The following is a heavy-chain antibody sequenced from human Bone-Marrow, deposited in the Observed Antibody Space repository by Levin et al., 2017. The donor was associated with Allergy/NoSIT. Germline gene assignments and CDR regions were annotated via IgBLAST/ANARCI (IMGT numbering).Heavy chain of an antibody. D-gene: IGHD6-19*01. CDR3: ARDASLYSSGWYYFDY. Sequence: SETLSLTCTVSGGSISSYYWSWIRQPPGKGLEWIGYIYYSGSTNYNPSLKSRVTISVDTSKNQFSLKLSSVTAADTAVYYCARDASLYSSGWYYFDYWGQGTLVTVSS. V-gene: IGHV4-59*01. J-gene: IGHJ4*02. CDR1: GGSISSYY. CDR2: IYYSGST.